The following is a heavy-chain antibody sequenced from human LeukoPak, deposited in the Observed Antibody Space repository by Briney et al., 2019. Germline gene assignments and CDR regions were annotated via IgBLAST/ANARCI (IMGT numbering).Heavy chain of an antibody. CDR3: ARLRRDINDWYADDC. CDR1: GGSVNSYY. CDR2: ISITEGT. D-gene: IGHD6-19*01. V-gene: IGHV4-4*07. Sequence: SETLSLTCSVSGGSVNSYYWSWIRQSAGKGLEWIGRISITEGTNYNPSLKSRVSMSVDASKNQVSLKLGSVTAADTAVYYCARLRRDINDWYADDCWGQGTLVTVSS. J-gene: IGHJ4*02.